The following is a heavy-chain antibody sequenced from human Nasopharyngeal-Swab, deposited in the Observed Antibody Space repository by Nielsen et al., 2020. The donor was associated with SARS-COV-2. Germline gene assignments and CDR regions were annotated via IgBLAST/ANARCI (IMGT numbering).Heavy chain of an antibody. CDR1: GYTLTELS. CDR3: ATTLPDGGSYFKGYYYYYMDV. Sequence: ASVKVSCKVSGYTLTELSMHWVRQAPGKGLAWMGGFDPEDGETIYAQKFQGRVTMTEDTSTHTAYMELSSLRSEDTAVYYCATTLPDGGSYFKGYYYYYMDVWGKGTTVTVSS. CDR2: FDPEDGET. V-gene: IGHV1-24*01. J-gene: IGHJ6*03. D-gene: IGHD1-26*01.